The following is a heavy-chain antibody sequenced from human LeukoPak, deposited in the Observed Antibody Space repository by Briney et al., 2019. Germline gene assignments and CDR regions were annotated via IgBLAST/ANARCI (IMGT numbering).Heavy chain of an antibody. CDR1: GFTVSSNY. D-gene: IGHD6-13*01. V-gene: IGHV3-53*01. J-gene: IGHJ4*02. CDR2: IYSGGTT. CDR3: ARGGYSSSWYHFDY. Sequence: GGSLRLSCAASGFTVSSNYMSWVRQAPGKGLEWVSVIYSGGTTNYADSVKGRFTISRDNSKNTLFLQMNSLRAEDTAVYYCARGGYSSSWYHFDYWGQGTLVTVSS.